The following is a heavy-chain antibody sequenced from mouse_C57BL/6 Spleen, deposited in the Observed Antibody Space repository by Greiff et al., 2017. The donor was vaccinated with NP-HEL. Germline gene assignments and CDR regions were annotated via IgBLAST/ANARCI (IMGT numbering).Heavy chain of an antibody. CDR3: ARLSIYYYGSSYLYYFDY. CDR1: GYAFSSSW. Sequence: VQLQQSGPELVKPGASVKISCKASGYAFSSSWMNWVKQRPGKGLEWIGRIYPGDGDTNYNGKFKGKATLTADKSSSTAYMQLSSLTSEDSAVYFCARLSIYYYGSSYLYYFDYWGQGTTLTVSS. D-gene: IGHD1-1*01. CDR2: IYPGDGDT. J-gene: IGHJ2*01. V-gene: IGHV1-82*01.